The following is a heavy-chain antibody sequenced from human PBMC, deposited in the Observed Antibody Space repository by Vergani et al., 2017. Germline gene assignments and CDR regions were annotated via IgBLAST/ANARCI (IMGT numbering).Heavy chain of an antibody. Sequence: EVQLVQSGAEVKKPGATMKISCKVSGYTFTDHYMHWVKQAPGKGLEWMGLVDPEDGETIYAEKFKCRVTIAADTSTDTAHLELSSLRSYDTAVYYCATPQTVTTGGMEVWGQGTTVIVSS. CDR3: ATPQTVTTGGMEV. CDR1: GYTFTDHY. CDR2: VDPEDGET. J-gene: IGHJ6*02. V-gene: IGHV1-69-2*01. D-gene: IGHD4-17*01.